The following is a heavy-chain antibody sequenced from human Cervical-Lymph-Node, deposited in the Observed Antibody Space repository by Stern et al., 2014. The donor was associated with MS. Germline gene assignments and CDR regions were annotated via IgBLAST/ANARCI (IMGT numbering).Heavy chain of an antibody. V-gene: IGHV4-61*02. CDR1: GGSVSTYNYY. CDR2: IYASGNT. Sequence: QVQLQESGPGLVKPSQTLSLTCTVSGGSVSTYNYYWTWIRQPAGKGLEWIGRIYASGNTNYNPSLKGRVTISLDTSRNQFSLKLTPVTAADTAVYYCATSGGRRGDFRDYWGQGTLVTVSS. CDR3: ATSGGRRGDFRDY. J-gene: IGHJ4*02. D-gene: IGHD4-17*01.